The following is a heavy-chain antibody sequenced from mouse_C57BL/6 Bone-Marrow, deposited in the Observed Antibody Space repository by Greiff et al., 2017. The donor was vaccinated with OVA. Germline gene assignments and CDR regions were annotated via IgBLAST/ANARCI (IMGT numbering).Heavy chain of an antibody. CDR2: IDPSDSYP. CDR1: GYTFTSYW. Sequence: QVQLQQPGAELVRPGTSVKLSCKASGYTFTSYWMHWVKQRPGQGLEWIGVIDPSDSYPNYNQKFKGKATLTVDTSSSTAYMQLSSLTSEDSAVYYCAREGYYGSSDYWGQGTTLTVSS. J-gene: IGHJ2*01. D-gene: IGHD1-1*01. CDR3: AREGYYGSSDY. V-gene: IGHV1-59*01.